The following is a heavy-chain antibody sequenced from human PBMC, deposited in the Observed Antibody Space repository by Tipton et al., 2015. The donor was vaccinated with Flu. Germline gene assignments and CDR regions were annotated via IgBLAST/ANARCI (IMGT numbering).Heavy chain of an antibody. J-gene: IGHJ4*02. CDR1: GFTVSSNY. CDR3: AKGELLSDAIDY. V-gene: IGHV3-53*01. Sequence: AVSGFTVSSNYMSWVRQAPGKGLEWVSVIYSGGSTYYADSVKGRFTISRDNSKNTLYLQMNSLRAEDTAVYYCAKGELLSDAIDYWGQGTLVTVSS. CDR2: IYSGGST. D-gene: IGHD1-26*01.